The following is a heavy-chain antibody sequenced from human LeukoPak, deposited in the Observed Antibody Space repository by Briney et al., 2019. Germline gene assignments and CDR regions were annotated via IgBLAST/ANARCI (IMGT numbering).Heavy chain of an antibody. CDR2: ISAYSGNT. Sequence: ASVKVSCKASGYTFTSYGISWVRQAPGQGLEWMGWISAYSGNTNYVQKFRGRVTMTTDTSTSTVYMELSSLTSDDTAVYYCARDIATVVHQDWGQGTQVTVSS. J-gene: IGHJ4*02. CDR1: GYTFTSYG. D-gene: IGHD2-15*01. CDR3: ARDIATVVHQD. V-gene: IGHV1-18*01.